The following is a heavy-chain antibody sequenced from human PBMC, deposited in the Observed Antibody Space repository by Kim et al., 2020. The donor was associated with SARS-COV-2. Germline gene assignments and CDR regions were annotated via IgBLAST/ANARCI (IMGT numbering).Heavy chain of an antibody. CDR3: ARGDTAMLGWANYFDY. Sequence: SVKVSCKASGGTFSSYAISWVRQAPGQGLEWMGGIIPIFGTANYAQKFQGRVTITADESTSTAYMELSSLRSEDTAVYYCARGDTAMLGWANYFDYWGQGTLVTVSS. CDR2: IIPIFGTA. J-gene: IGHJ4*02. V-gene: IGHV1-69*13. D-gene: IGHD5-18*01. CDR1: GGTFSSYA.